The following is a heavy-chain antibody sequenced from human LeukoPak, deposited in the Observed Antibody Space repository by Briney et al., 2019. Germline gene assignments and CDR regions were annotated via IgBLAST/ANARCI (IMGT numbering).Heavy chain of an antibody. CDR2: IGISSGNT. Sequence: GGSLRLSCAASGFTFSAYSMNWVRQAPGKGLEWISYIGISSGNTKYADSVKGRFTISGDKAKNSLYLKMNSLRVEDTAVYYCARDYKYAFANWGQGTLVTVSS. J-gene: IGHJ4*02. CDR3: ARDYKYAFAN. D-gene: IGHD5-24*01. V-gene: IGHV3-48*01. CDR1: GFTFSAYS.